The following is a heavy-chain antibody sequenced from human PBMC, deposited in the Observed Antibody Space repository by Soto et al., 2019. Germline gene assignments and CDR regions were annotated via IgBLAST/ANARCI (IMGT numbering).Heavy chain of an antibody. V-gene: IGHV3-48*03. CDR2: ISSSANTI. Sequence: EVQLVESGGGLVQPGGSLRLSCAASGFTFRSYEMNWVRQAPGKGLEWVAYISSSANTIYYADSVKGRFTISRDIAKNSLYLQMNSLRAEDTAIYYCARVRGEMVTYGAYYYHGMDVWGQGTTVTVSS. J-gene: IGHJ6*02. CDR1: GFTFRSYE. CDR3: ARVRGEMVTYGAYYYHGMDV. D-gene: IGHD5-18*01.